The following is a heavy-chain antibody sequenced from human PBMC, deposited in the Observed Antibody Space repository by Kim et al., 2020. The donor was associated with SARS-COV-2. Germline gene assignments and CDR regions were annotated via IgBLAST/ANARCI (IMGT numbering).Heavy chain of an antibody. CDR3: ARTGGDYDFWSGYHTGYKWFDP. V-gene: IGHV4-59*13. CDR2: IYHSGST. CDR1: GDSISNYY. D-gene: IGHD3-3*01. Sequence: SETLSLTCTVSGDSISNYYWSWIRQPPGKGLEWIGYIYHSGSTSYNPSLRSRVTISVDTSKTQFSLKLSSVTAADTAVYYCARTGGDYDFWSGYHTGYKWFDPWGPGTLVTVSS. J-gene: IGHJ5*02.